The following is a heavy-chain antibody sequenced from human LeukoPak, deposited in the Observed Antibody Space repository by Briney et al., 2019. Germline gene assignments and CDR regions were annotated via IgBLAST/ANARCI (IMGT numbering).Heavy chain of an antibody. CDR3: AKTFLYYYYYMDV. V-gene: IGHV3-9*01. J-gene: IGHJ6*03. CDR1: GFTFEDYA. D-gene: IGHD2/OR15-2a*01. CDR2: ISWNSKNI. Sequence: GGSLRLSCGASGFTFEDYAMHWVRQAPGKGLEWVSGISWNSKNIGYADSVKGRFTISRDNAKNSLHLQMNSLRAEDTAVYYCAKTFLYYYYYMDVWGQGTTVTVSS.